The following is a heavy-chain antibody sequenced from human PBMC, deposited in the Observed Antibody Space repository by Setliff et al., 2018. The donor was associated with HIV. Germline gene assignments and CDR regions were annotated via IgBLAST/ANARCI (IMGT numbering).Heavy chain of an antibody. V-gene: IGHV1-2*06. D-gene: IGHD3-9*01. CDR1: GHTFTAYY. CDR3: AREYDVLTGYYISAFDI. J-gene: IGHJ3*02. Sequence: ASVKVSCKTSGHTFTAYYIHWVRQAPGQGLEWMGRINPNTGDTNYAQKFQDRVTMTRDTSINTAYMELSRLRSDDTAVYYCAREYDVLTGYYISAFDIWGQGTMVTVSS. CDR2: INPNTGDT.